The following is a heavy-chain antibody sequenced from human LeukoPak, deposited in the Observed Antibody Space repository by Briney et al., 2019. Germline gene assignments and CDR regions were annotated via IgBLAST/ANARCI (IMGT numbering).Heavy chain of an antibody. CDR2: ISYDGSNK. Sequence: GRSLRLSCAASGFTFNSYAMHWVRQAPGKGLEWVAVISYDGSNKYYTDSVKGRFTISRDNSKNTLYLQMNSLRAEDTAVYYCARRIAAAGLAIYYGMDVWGKGTTVTVSS. D-gene: IGHD6-13*01. CDR3: ARRIAAAGLAIYYGMDV. J-gene: IGHJ6*04. V-gene: IGHV3-30-3*01. CDR1: GFTFNSYA.